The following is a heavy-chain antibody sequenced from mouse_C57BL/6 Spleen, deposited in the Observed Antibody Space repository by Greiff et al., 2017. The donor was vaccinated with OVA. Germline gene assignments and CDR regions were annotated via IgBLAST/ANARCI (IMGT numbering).Heavy chain of an antibody. D-gene: IGHD1-1*01. CDR3: ARKGITTVAYYFDY. CDR2: INPSNGGT. V-gene: IGHV1-53*01. J-gene: IGHJ2*01. Sequence: VQLQQSGTELVKPGASVKLSCKASGYTFTSYWMHWVKQRPGQGLEWIGNINPSNGGTNYNEKFKSKATLTVDKSSSTAYMQLSSLTSEDSAVYYCARKGITTVAYYFDYWGQGTTLTVSS. CDR1: GYTFTSYW.